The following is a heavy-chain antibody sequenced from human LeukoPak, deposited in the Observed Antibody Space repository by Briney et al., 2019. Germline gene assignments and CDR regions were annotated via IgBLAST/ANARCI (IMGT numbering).Heavy chain of an antibody. CDR3: ARGVGATIYYFDY. CDR1: GYTFTSYD. Sequence: ASVKVSCKASGYTFTSYDINWVRQATGQGLEWMGWMNPNSGNTGYAQKFQGRVTITRNTSISTAYMELSSLRSDDTAVYYCARGVGATIYYFDYWGQGTLVTVSS. D-gene: IGHD1-26*01. J-gene: IGHJ4*02. CDR2: MNPNSGNT. V-gene: IGHV1-8*01.